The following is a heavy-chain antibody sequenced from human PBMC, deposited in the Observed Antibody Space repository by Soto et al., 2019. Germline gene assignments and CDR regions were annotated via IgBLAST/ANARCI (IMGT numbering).Heavy chain of an antibody. CDR3: ARDRDSGSYDGWFDP. Sequence: QVQLVQSGAEVKKPGSSVKVSCKASGGTFSSYAISWVRQAPGQGLEWMGGIIPIFGTANYAQKFQGRVTITADKSTSRGYMELGSLRSEDTAVYYCARDRDSGSYDGWFDPWGQGTLVTVSS. CDR2: IIPIFGTA. CDR1: GGTFSSYA. J-gene: IGHJ5*02. V-gene: IGHV1-69*06. D-gene: IGHD1-26*01.